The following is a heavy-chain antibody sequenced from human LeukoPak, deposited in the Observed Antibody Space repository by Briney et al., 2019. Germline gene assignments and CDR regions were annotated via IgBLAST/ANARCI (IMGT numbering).Heavy chain of an antibody. D-gene: IGHD5/OR15-5a*01. CDR3: ARDQSTLRYYYGMDV. J-gene: IGHJ6*02. Sequence: ASVKVSCKASGYTFTGYYMHWVRQAPGQGLEWMGIINPSGGSTSYAQKFQGRVTMTRDTSTSTVYTELSSLRSEDTAVYYCARDQSTLRYYYGMDVWGQGTTVTVSS. V-gene: IGHV1-46*01. CDR2: INPSGGST. CDR1: GYTFTGYY.